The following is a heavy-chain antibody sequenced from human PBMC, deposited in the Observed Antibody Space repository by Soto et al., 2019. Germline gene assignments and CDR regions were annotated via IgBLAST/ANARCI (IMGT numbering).Heavy chain of an antibody. J-gene: IGHJ6*02. Sequence: PSETLSLTCAVYGGSLSGYYWSWIRQPPGKGLEWIGYIYYTGSTSFNPSLKSRVIISVDTSKNQFSLRLSSVTAADTAVYYCARVGGPYRDVGGQGTRVTVPS. CDR1: GGSLSGYY. CDR3: ARVGGPYRDV. CDR2: IYYTGST. V-gene: IGHV4-30-4*01. D-gene: IGHD3-16*01.